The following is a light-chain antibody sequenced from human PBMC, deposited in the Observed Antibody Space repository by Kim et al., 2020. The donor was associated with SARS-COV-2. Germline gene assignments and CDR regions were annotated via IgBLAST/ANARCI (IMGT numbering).Light chain of an antibody. Sequence: VLTQSPGTLSLSPGERATLSCRASQSVSSSYLAWYQQKPGQAPRLLIYGASSRATGIPDRFSGSGSGTDFTLTIGRLEPEDFAVYYCQQYGSTPPYTFGQGTKLEI. CDR3: QQYGSTPPYT. CDR2: GAS. J-gene: IGKJ2*01. V-gene: IGKV3-20*01. CDR1: QSVSSSY.